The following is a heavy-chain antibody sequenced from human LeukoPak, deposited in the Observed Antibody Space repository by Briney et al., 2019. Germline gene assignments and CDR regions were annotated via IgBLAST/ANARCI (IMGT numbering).Heavy chain of an antibody. Sequence: PSETLFLTCAVYGGSFSGYYWSWIRQPPGKGLEWIGEINHSGSTNYNPSLKSRVTISVDTSKNQFSLKLSSVTAADTAVYYCARVAFYDYVWGSYRPFDYWGQGTLVTVSS. V-gene: IGHV4-34*01. CDR2: INHSGST. J-gene: IGHJ4*02. CDR3: ARVAFYDYVWGSYRPFDY. D-gene: IGHD3-16*02. CDR1: GGSFSGYY.